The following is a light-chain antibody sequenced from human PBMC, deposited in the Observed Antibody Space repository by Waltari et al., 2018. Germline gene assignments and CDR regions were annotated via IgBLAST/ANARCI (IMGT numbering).Light chain of an antibody. Sequence: DIVMTQSPDSLAVSLGERATINCKSSQNVLYSSNNKNYLALYQQKPVQPPKLLIYWASTRESGVPDRFSGSGSGTDFTLTISSLQAEDVAVYYCQQYYSTPWTFGQGTKVEIK. CDR1: QNVLYSSNNKNY. V-gene: IGKV4-1*01. CDR3: QQYYSTPWT. J-gene: IGKJ1*01. CDR2: WAS.